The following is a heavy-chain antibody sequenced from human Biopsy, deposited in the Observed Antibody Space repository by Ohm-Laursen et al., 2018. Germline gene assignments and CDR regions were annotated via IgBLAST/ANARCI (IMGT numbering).Heavy chain of an antibody. D-gene: IGHD4-17*01. CDR3: ARPLRGGEYEGFDL. Sequence: SETLSLTCSVDGGSFSDYDWTWIRQAPGKGLEWLGSVHYSGATYYNPPLTSRAPISVDTAKNPFFLKLRSATAADTAVYYCARPLRGGEYEGFDLWGPGTMVSVSP. CDR1: GGSFSDYD. V-gene: IGHV4-34*01. CDR2: VHYSGAT. J-gene: IGHJ3*01.